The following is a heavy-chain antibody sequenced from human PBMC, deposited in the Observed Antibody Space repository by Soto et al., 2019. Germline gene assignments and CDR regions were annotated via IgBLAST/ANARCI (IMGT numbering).Heavy chain of an antibody. CDR3: ARDLYYSSGRYFDHDAFDI. Sequence: QVRLVQSGADVKNPGASVKVSCKASGYNFTSYGISWVRQAPGQGLEWMGWISPHNDRTKYARRFQDRVTMTTETPTSTVYVDLGSLRSDDTAVYYCARDLYYSSGRYFDHDAFDIWGQGTVVTVSS. CDR1: GYNFTSYG. D-gene: IGHD6-19*01. CDR2: ISPHNDRT. J-gene: IGHJ3*02. V-gene: IGHV1-18*01.